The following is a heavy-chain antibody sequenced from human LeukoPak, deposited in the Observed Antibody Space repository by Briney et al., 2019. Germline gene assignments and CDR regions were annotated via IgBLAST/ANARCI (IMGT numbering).Heavy chain of an antibody. CDR3: ASEVHRYCSGGRCYFND. Sequence: SVTLSFKSSVAAVSIYSISWVRQAPRQRLEWMGRIIPIFGTANYAQKFQGRVTITTDESTTTAYMELSSLRSEDTAVYYCASEVHRYCSGGRCYFNDWGQGTLVTVSS. V-gene: IGHV1-69*05. D-gene: IGHD2-15*01. CDR1: VAAVSIYS. J-gene: IGHJ4*02. CDR2: IIPIFGTA.